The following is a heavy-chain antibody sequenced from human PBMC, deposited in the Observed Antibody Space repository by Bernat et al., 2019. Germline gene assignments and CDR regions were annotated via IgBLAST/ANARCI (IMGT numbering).Heavy chain of an antibody. V-gene: IGHV3-30*04. D-gene: IGHD3-9*01. Sequence: QVQLVESGGGVVQPGRSLRLSCAASGFTFSSYAMHWVRQAPGKGLEWVAVIPYDESNKYYADSVKGRFTISRDNSKNTLYLQMNSLRAEDTAVYYCARDPQKYWLSYFDYWGQGTLVTVSS. CDR3: ARDPQKYWLSYFDY. CDR2: IPYDESNK. J-gene: IGHJ4*02. CDR1: GFTFSSYA.